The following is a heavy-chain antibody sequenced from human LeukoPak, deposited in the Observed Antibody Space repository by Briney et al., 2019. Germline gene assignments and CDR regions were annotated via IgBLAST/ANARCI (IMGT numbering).Heavy chain of an antibody. V-gene: IGHV3-23*01. Sequence: GGSLRLSCTASGFTFGDYAMSWFRQAPGKGLEWVSAISGSGGSTYYADSVKGRFTISRDNSKNTLYLQMNSLRAEDTAVYYCAKDLGRGYSGYDGLYWGQGTLVTVSS. J-gene: IGHJ4*02. CDR1: GFTFGDYA. CDR3: AKDLGRGYSGYDGLY. CDR2: ISGSGGST. D-gene: IGHD5-12*01.